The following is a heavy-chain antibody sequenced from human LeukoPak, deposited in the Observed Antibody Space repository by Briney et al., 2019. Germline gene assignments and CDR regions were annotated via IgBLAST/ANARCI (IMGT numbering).Heavy chain of an antibody. V-gene: IGHV3-21*04. J-gene: IGHJ4*02. CDR2: ISSSSNYI. D-gene: IGHD3-16*01. Sequence: GGSLRLSCAASGFSFSSYSMKWVRQAPGKGLEWVSSISSSSNYIYYADSVKGRFTISRDNAKNSLYLQMNSLRAEDTALYYCARALRRYKYDYPSPDYWGQGTLVTVSS. CDR1: GFSFSSYS. CDR3: ARALRRYKYDYPSPDY.